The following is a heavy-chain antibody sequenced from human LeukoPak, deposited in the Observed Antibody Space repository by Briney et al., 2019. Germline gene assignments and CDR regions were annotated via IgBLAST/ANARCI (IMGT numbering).Heavy chain of an antibody. J-gene: IGHJ4*02. Sequence: GRSLRLSCAAPGFTFSNYAMHWVRQAPGKGLEWVAVISSDGSSKYYTDSVKDRFTISRDNSKNTLYLQMNSLRPEDTAVYYCARAWDYYGSGSYPDYWGQGTLVTVSS. CDR2: ISSDGSSK. D-gene: IGHD3-10*01. V-gene: IGHV3-30*04. CDR3: ARAWDYYGSGSYPDY. CDR1: GFTFSNYA.